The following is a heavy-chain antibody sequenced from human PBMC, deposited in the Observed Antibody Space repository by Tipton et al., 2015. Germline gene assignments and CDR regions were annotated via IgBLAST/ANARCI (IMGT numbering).Heavy chain of an antibody. CDR2: INDSGKS. D-gene: IGHD2-21*01. J-gene: IGHJ4*02. V-gene: IGHV4-34*01. Sequence: LRLSCAVSGESFSKYYWSWIRQSPGKGLEWIGEINDSGKSNYNPSLKSRVTISADKSKNQFSLKLKSVTAADTAVYYCARRCGGDCYWGYYFDYWGQGTLVNVSS. CDR1: GESFSKYY. CDR3: ARRCGGDCYWGYYFDY.